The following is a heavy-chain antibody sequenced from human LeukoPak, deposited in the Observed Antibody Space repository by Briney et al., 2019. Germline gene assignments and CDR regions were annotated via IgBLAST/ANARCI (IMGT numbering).Heavy chain of an antibody. CDR2: IHTTGST. J-gene: IGHJ4*02. D-gene: IGHD6-13*01. CDR3: AREPGYSSSWKKFDY. CDR1: GGSISSYY. V-gene: IGHV4-4*07. Sequence: PSETLSLTCTVSGGSISSYYWSWIRQPAGKGLEWIGRIHTTGSTNYNPSLKSRVTISVDKSKNQFSLKLSSVTAADTAVYYCAREPGYSSSWKKFDYWGQGTLVTVSS.